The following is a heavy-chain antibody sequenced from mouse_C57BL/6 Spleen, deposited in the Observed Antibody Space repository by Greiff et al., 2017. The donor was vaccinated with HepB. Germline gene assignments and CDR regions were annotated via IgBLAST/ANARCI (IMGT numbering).Heavy chain of an antibody. CDR1: GYTFTDYY. J-gene: IGHJ2*01. D-gene: IGHD1-1*01. CDR3: ARRTVLAKDY. Sequence: EVQLQQSGPELVKPGASVKISCKASGYTFTDYYMNWVKQSHGKSLEWIGDINPNNGGTSYNQKFKGKATLTVDKSSSTAYMELRSLTSEDSAVYYCARRTVLAKDYWGQGTTLTVSS. V-gene: IGHV1-26*01. CDR2: INPNNGGT.